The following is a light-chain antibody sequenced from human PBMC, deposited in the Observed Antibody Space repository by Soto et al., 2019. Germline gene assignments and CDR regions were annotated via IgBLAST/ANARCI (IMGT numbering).Light chain of an antibody. V-gene: IGLV2-14*01. Sequence: QSALTQPASVSGYPGQSINISCTGSSSDIGGYNYVSWYQQHPGKAPKLMIYEVTNRPSGVSNRFSGSKSGNTASLTISGLPAEDEADYYCNSYISSSNYVFGTGTKLTVL. CDR1: SSDIGGYNY. J-gene: IGLJ1*01. CDR3: NSYISSSNYV. CDR2: EVT.